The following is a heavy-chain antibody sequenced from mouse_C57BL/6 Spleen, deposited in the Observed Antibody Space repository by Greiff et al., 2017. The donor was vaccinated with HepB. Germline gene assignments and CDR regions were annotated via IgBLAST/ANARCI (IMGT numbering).Heavy chain of an antibody. CDR2: ISGGGGNT. Sequence: EVKLVESGGGLVKPGGSLTLSCAASGFTFSSYTMSWVRQTPEKRLEWVATISGGGGNTYYPDSVKGRFTISRDNAKNTLYLQMSSLRSEDTALYYWARRLPGYFDYWGQGTTLTVSS. CDR1: GFTFSSYT. J-gene: IGHJ2*01. CDR3: ARRLPGYFDY. V-gene: IGHV5-9*01.